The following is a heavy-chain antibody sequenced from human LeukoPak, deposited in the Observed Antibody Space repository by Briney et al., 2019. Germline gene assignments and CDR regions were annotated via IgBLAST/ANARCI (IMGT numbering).Heavy chain of an antibody. CDR3: ARVASGVGYNWFDP. CDR1: GGSISSGGYY. CDR2: IYYSGST. D-gene: IGHD2-15*01. J-gene: IGHJ5*02. Sequence: PSQTLSLTCTVSGGSISSGGYYWSRIRQHPGKGLEWIGYIYYSGSTYYNPSLKSRVTISVDTSKNQFSLKLSSVTAADTAVYYCARVASGVGYNWFDPWGQGTLVTVSS. V-gene: IGHV4-31*03.